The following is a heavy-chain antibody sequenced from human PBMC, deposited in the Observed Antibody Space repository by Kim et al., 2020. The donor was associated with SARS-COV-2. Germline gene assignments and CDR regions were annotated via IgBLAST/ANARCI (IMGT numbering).Heavy chain of an antibody. CDR3: AREGHSSGRAGTFDS. J-gene: IGHJ4*02. Sequence: GGSLRLSCAGSGFTFGSAHMHWVRQAPGKGLEWVALISADESNKDYVDSVKGRFTVSRDNSQNTLFLQIDSLRAEDTAVYYCAREGHSSGRAGTFDSWGQGTLVTVSS. D-gene: IGHD6-19*01. V-gene: IGHV3-30*03. CDR1: GFTFGSAH. CDR2: ISADESNK.